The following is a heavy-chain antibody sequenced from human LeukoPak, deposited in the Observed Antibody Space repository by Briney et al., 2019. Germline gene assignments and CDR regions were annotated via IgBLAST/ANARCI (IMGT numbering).Heavy chain of an antibody. Sequence: GGSLRLSRVASVFTFSSYSMNWVRPAPGKGLEWVSSISSSSSYIYYADSVKGRFTISRDNAKNSLYLQMNSLRAEDTAVYYCARDGDYGEEDYWGQGTLVTVSS. CDR1: VFTFSSYS. V-gene: IGHV3-21*01. CDR3: ARDGDYGEEDY. J-gene: IGHJ4*02. CDR2: ISSSSSYI. D-gene: IGHD4-17*01.